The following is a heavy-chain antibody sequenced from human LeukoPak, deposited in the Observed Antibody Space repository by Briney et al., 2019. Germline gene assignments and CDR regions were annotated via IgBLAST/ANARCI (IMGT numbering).Heavy chain of an antibody. V-gene: IGHV4-34*01. CDR2: INHSGST. Sequence: PSETLSLTCAVYGGSFSGYYWSWIRQPPGKGLEWIGEINHSGSTNYNPSLKSRVTISVDTSKNQFSLKLRSVTAADTAVYHCASLQSNSYYYYYMDVWGKGTTVTVSS. D-gene: IGHD4-11*01. CDR3: ASLQSNSYYYYYMDV. CDR1: GGSFSGYY. J-gene: IGHJ6*03.